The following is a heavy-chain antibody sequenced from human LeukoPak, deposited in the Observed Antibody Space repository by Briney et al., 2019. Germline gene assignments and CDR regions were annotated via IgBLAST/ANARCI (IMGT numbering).Heavy chain of an antibody. CDR2: IYTSGST. J-gene: IGHJ6*03. CDR3: ARGESGTSENYYYYYMDV. D-gene: IGHD3-10*01. CDR1: GGSITNYY. Sequence: SETLSLTRTVSGGSITNYYWNWIRQPAGKGLEWIGRIYTSGSTNYNPSLKSRLTMSVDTSKNQFSLKLSSVTAADTAVYYCARGESGTSENYYYYYMDVWGKGTTVTVSS. V-gene: IGHV4-4*07.